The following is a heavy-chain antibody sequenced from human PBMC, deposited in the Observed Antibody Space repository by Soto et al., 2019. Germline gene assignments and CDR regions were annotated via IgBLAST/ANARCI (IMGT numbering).Heavy chain of an antibody. D-gene: IGHD6-13*01. J-gene: IGHJ4*02. CDR1: GFTFDVYA. CDR2: INYNSGSV. V-gene: IGHV3-9*01. Sequence: EVQLVESGGGWVQPGRSLRLSCAASGFTFDVYAMHWVRQAPGTGLEWVSGINYNSGSVGYADSVKGRFTISRDNAKNSLHLQMNSLRSEDTAVYYCAKDISLRGWVYLVVEYWGQGTLVTVSP. CDR3: AKDISLRGWVYLVVEY.